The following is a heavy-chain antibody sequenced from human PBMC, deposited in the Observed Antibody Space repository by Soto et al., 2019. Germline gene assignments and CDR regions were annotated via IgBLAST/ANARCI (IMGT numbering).Heavy chain of an antibody. D-gene: IGHD3-10*01. V-gene: IGHV4-61*01. CDR1: GGSVRSPTHY. CDR3: ATNTSGRGRFES. J-gene: IGHJ5*01. CDR2: IYYIGTT. Sequence: QVRLQESGPGLAKPSETLSLTCTVSGGSVRSPTHYWSWIRQSPVKGLEWIGNIYYIGTTDYNPSVESRVPMLVDTSRSQLSLRLTSLSVADTAMYYCATNTSGRGRFESWGRGTLVVVSS.